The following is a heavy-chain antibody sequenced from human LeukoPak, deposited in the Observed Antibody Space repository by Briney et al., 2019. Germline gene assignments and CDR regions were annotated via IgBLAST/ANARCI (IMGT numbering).Heavy chain of an antibody. CDR2: IVSSSSYI. J-gene: IGHJ4*02. CDR1: GFTFSGNS. D-gene: IGHD6-6*01. V-gene: IGHV3-21*01. Sequence: GGSLRLSCAASGFTFSGNSMNWVRQAPGKGLEWVSSIVSSSSYIYYADSVKGRFTMSRDNAKNSLYLQMNSLRAEDTAVYYCARVSTSSHHFDYWGQGTLVTVSS. CDR3: ARVSTSSHHFDY.